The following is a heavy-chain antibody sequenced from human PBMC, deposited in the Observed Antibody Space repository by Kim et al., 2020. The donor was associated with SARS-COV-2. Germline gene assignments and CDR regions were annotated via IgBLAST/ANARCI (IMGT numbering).Heavy chain of an antibody. CDR1: GGSFSGYY. D-gene: IGHD6-6*01. CDR3: ARAAGAYSSSAARPFDY. V-gene: IGHV4-34*01. J-gene: IGHJ4*02. CDR2: INHSGST. Sequence: SETLSLTCAVYGGSFSGYYWSWIRQPPGKGLEWIGEINHSGSTNYNPSLKSRVTISVDTSKNQFSLKLSSVTAADTAVYYCARAAGAYSSSAARPFDYWGQGTLVTVSS.